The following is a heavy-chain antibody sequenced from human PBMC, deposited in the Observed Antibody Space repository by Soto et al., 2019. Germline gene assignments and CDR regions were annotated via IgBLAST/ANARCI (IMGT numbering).Heavy chain of an antibody. D-gene: IGHD2-8*01. J-gene: IGHJ4*02. V-gene: IGHV1-8*01. CDR1: GYTFTNYD. CDR2: MNPESGNT. CDR3: VSVGEWWLISDY. Sequence: QVQLVQSGAEVKKPGASVKVSCKAAGYTFTNYDMNWVRQATGQVLEWMGWMNPESGNTGYAQKFQGRVTMTRNTSISTAYMELRSLRSEATAVYYCVSVGEWWLISDYWGQGTLVTFSS.